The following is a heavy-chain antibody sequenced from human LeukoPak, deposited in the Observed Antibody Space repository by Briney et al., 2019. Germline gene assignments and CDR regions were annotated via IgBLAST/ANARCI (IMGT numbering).Heavy chain of an antibody. J-gene: IGHJ3*02. CDR1: GFTFSTFG. CDR2: ISYDGSNK. D-gene: IGHD5-18*01. CDR3: ARDSPHSYGGDDAFDI. V-gene: IGHV3-30*03. Sequence: GGSLRLSCAASGFTFSTFGMHWVRQAPGKGLEWVALISYDGSNKYYGDSVKGRFTISRDNSKNMLYLHMNSLRAEDTAVYYCARDSPHSYGGDDAFDIWGQGTMVTVSS.